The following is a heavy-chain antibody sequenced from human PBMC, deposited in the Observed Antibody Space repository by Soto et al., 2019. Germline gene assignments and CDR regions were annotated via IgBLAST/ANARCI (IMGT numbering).Heavy chain of an antibody. CDR3: ARVNFHRRTIRHYYCGMDV. J-gene: IGHJ6*02. Sequence: QVQLVQSGAEVKKPGASVKVSCKASGYTFSSYGISWVRQAPGQGLEWMGWISAYNGNTNYAQNLQGRVTMTTDTSTSTAYMELRSLRSDDTAVYYCARVNFHRRTIRHYYCGMDVWGQGTTVTVSS. V-gene: IGHV1-18*01. CDR1: GYTFSSYG. CDR2: ISAYNGNT.